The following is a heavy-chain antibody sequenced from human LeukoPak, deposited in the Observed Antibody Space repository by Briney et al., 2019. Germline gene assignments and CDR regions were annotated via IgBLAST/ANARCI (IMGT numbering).Heavy chain of an antibody. Sequence: ASGTLSLTCSVSGASITSSNWWTWVRQPPGKGLEWIGEVNHGGSTNYDPSLKTRVTISVDRSNKQFSLNLSSVTAADTAVYYCARANEAAAFDYWGQGTLVTVSS. CDR3: ARANEAAAFDY. V-gene: IGHV4-4*02. J-gene: IGHJ4*02. CDR1: GASITSSNW. CDR2: VNHGGST. D-gene: IGHD6-13*01.